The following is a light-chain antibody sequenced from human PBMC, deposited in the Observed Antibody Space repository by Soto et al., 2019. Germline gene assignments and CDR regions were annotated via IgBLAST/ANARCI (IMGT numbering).Light chain of an antibody. CDR3: LLSYTGVGGV. J-gene: IGLJ2*01. Sequence: QAVVTQEPSVTVSPGGTVTLTCGSSTGAVTSGNFPYWFQQKPGQAPRTLIYDTNNKHSWTPARFSGSLLGGKAALTLSGAQPEDGDEYYCLLSYTGVGGVFGGGTKLTVL. V-gene: IGLV7-46*01. CDR2: DTN. CDR1: TGAVTSGNF.